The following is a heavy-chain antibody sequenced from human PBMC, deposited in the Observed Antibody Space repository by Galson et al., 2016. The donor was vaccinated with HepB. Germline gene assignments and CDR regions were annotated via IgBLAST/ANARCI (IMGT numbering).Heavy chain of an antibody. D-gene: IGHD3-22*01. CDR2: IYHSGIT. V-gene: IGHV4-4*02. J-gene: IGHJ6*02. CDR1: GGSISSSNW. CDR3: ARVPYCDGGGCYWDYYYGLDV. Sequence: ETLSLTCAVSGGSISSSNWWSWVRQPPGKGLEWIGQIYHSGITNYNPSLKSRVTISVDKSKSQFSLRPTSVTGADTAVYYCARVPYCDGGGCYWDYYYGLDVWGQGTTVTVSS.